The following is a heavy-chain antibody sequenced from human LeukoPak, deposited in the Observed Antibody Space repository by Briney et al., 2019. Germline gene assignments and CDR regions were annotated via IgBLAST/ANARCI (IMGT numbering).Heavy chain of an antibody. V-gene: IGHV1-69*01. CDR2: IIPIFGTA. D-gene: IGHD4-23*01. J-gene: IGHJ2*01. CDR1: GGIFSSYA. Sequence: SVKVSCKASGGIFSSYAISWVRQAPGQGLEWMGGIIPIFGTANYAQKFQGRVTITADESTSTAYMELSSLRSEDTAVYYCARDRVVTRRVWYFDLWGRGTLVTVSS. CDR3: ARDRVVTRRVWYFDL.